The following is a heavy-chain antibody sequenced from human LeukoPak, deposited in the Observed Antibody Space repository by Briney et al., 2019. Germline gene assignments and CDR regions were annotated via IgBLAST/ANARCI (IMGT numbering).Heavy chain of an antibody. Sequence: GGSLRLSCTASGFSVSNNYMYWVRQAPGKGLEWVSIIYSGGSTYYADSVKGRFTISRDNSKNTLYLQMNSLRAEDTAVYYCAREKRAYSSSWIPDAFDIWGQGTMVTVSS. CDR2: IYSGGST. D-gene: IGHD6-13*01. J-gene: IGHJ3*02. V-gene: IGHV3-53*01. CDR1: GFSVSNNY. CDR3: AREKRAYSSSWIPDAFDI.